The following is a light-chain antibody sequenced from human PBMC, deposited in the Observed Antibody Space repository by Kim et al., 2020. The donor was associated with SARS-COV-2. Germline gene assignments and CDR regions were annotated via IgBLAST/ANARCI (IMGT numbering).Light chain of an antibody. Sequence: DVVVTQSPLSLLVTLGQPASISCRSSQSLVHSDGNTYLSWFHQRPGQPPRRLIYKVSNRDSGVPDRFSGSGSGTDFTLRISRVEADDVGVYFCMQAVRWRTFGQGTKVDIK. CDR3: MQAVRWRT. CDR1: QSLVHSDGNTY. CDR2: KVS. V-gene: IGKV2-30*02. J-gene: IGKJ1*01.